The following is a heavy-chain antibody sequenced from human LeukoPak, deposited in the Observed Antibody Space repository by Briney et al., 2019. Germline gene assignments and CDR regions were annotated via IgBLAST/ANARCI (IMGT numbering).Heavy chain of an antibody. D-gene: IGHD1-26*01. CDR1: GGSISSSAYY. J-gene: IGHJ4*02. Sequence: SETLSLTCTISGGSISSSAYYRGWIRQPPGKGLEWIGYIYYSGSTYYNPSLKSRVTISVDTSKNQFSLKLSSVTAADTAVYYCARERDSGSYSAHFDYWGQGTLVTVSS. V-gene: IGHV4-30-4*08. CDR2: IYYSGST. CDR3: ARERDSGSYSAHFDY.